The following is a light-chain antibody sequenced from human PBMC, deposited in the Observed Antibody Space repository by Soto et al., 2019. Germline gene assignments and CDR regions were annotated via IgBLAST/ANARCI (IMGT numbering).Light chain of an antibody. V-gene: IGKV1-12*01. Sequence: DIQMTQSPSSVSASVGDRVTITCRASQGIRSWLAWYQQKPGKAPKLLIYAASSLQSGVPSRFSGSGSGTDVTLTISSLQPEEVATYYCQQANSFPWTFGQGTKVEIK. CDR1: QGIRSW. CDR3: QQANSFPWT. CDR2: AAS. J-gene: IGKJ1*01.